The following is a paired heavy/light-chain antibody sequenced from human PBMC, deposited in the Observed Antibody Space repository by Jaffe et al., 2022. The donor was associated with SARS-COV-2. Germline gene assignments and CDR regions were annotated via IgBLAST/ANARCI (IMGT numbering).Heavy chain of an antibody. J-gene: IGHJ3*02. Sequence: QVQMQESGPGLVKPSETLSLTCTVSGGSINPYYWSWIRQSPGKGLEWLGYIYYRGYTDYNPSLKGRVTMSIDTSKNHLSLKLSSVTAADTAVYYCARNQMLPYDIFDIWGQGTMVTVSS. CDR2: IYYRGYT. CDR1: GGSINPYY. CDR3: ARNQMLPYDIFDI. V-gene: IGHV4-59*01. D-gene: IGHD2-2*01.
Light chain of an antibody. Sequence: DIVLTQSPGTLSLSPGERATLSCRATQSVNNNHLAWYQQKPGQAPRPLMFGASLRATGIPDRFSGSGSGTDFTLTISRVEPEDFAVYYCQQYGGSPITFGQGTRLEIK. CDR2: GAS. J-gene: IGKJ5*01. V-gene: IGKV3-20*01. CDR3: QQYGGSPIT. CDR1: QSVNNNH.